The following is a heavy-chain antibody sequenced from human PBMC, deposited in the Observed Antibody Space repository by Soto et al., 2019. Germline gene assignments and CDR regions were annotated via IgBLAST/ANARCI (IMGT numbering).Heavy chain of an antibody. J-gene: IGHJ5*02. CDR1: GGTCSSYA. CDR3: TKEPGAVAVAGSFDR. CDR2: IIPIFGTT. V-gene: IGHV1-69*12. Sequence: QVQLVQSGAEVKKPGSSVKVSCKASGGTCSSYAINWVRQARGQGLEWMGGIIPIFGTTNYAQKFQGRVTITADESTNTAYTDLSSLRSEDTAVYYCTKEPGAVAVAGSFDRWGQGTLVTVSS. D-gene: IGHD6-19*01.